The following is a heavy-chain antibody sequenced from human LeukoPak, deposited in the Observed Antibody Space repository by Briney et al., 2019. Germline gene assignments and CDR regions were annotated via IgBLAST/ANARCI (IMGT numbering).Heavy chain of an antibody. CDR1: GYTLTELS. J-gene: IGHJ4*02. CDR3: VIDCGDYGDY. V-gene: IGHV1-24*01. Sequence: GASVKVSCKVSGYTLTELSIHWVRQAPGKGPEWMGGFDPEDGEAKYAQKFQGRVSMTEDTSIDTAYMELSSLRSEDTAVYYCVIDCGDYGDYWGQGTLVTVSS. D-gene: IGHD4-17*01. CDR2: FDPEDGEA.